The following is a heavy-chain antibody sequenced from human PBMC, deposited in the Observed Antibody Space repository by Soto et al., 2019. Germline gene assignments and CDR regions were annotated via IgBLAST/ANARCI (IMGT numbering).Heavy chain of an antibody. Sequence: LSLTCSVSGDSVGSGDYYWSWIRQPPGKGLEWIGHVYFSGRTNYIPSLKSRLTMSVDTAKNQFSLKLNSVTAADTAVYYCARIPVDTYMIYWSDPWGQGTQVTVSS. CDR3: ARIPVDTYMIYWSDP. D-gene: IGHD3-16*01. CDR1: GDSVGSGDYY. V-gene: IGHV4-61*08. CDR2: VYFSGRT. J-gene: IGHJ5*02.